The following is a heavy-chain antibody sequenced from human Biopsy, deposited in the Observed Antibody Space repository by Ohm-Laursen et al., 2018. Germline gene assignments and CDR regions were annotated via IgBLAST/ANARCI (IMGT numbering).Heavy chain of an antibody. V-gene: IGHV4-4*07. J-gene: IGHJ3*01. D-gene: IGHD3-3*01. Sequence: PSETLSLTCYVSGASMTGYFWTWVRQPAGKGLEWIGHIYTIGDTTYNPSLESRVTMSLDTSKNQFSLKMTSLTAADTAVYFCAREDEGLLRALDLWGQGTMVTVSS. CDR3: AREDEGLLRALDL. CDR2: IYTIGDT. CDR1: GASMTGYF.